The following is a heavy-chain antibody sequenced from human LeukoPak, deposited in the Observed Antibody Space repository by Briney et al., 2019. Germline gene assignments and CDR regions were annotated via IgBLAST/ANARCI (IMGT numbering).Heavy chain of an antibody. D-gene: IGHD1-1*01. J-gene: IGHJ4*02. CDR1: GGSFSGYY. CDR3: ARGTTGTTKFDY. CDR2: INHSGST. V-gene: IGHV4-34*01. Sequence: SETLSLTCAVYGGSFSGYYWSWIRQPPGKGLEWIGEINHSGSTNYNPSLKSRVTISVDTSKDQFSLKLSSVTAADTAVYYCARGTTGTTKFDYWGQGTLVTVSS.